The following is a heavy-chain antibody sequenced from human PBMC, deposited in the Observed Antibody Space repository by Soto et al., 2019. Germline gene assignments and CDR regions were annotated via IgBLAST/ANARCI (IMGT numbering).Heavy chain of an antibody. CDR2: ITGNGFGT. CDR1: GFTFSSYA. V-gene: IGHV3-23*01. D-gene: IGHD3-10*01. CDR3: AKVRARTRSGSNKSVIDS. J-gene: IGHJ5*01. Sequence: EVQLLESGGGLVQPGGSLRLSCAASGFTFSSYAMSWVRQAPGRGLEWVSGITGNGFGTYYADAVQGWFAISRDYSKNTLYRQMNSLRAEDTAVYFCAKVRARTRSGSNKSVIDSWGQGTLVTVYS.